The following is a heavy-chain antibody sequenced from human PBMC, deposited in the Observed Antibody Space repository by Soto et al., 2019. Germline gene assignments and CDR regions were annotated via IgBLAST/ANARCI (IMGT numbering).Heavy chain of an antibody. J-gene: IGHJ6*03. D-gene: IGHD3-3*01. CDR1: GGSFSGYY. Sequence: QVQLQQWGAGLLKPSETLSLTCAVYGGSFSGYYWSWIRQPPGKGLEWIGEINHSGSTNYNPSLKSRVTISVDPSKNQFSLKRSSVTAADTAVDYCAGGGPIFGGVPLRGYYYYSYMDVWGKGTPVTVSS. V-gene: IGHV4-34*01. CDR2: INHSGST. CDR3: AGGGPIFGGVPLRGYYYYSYMDV.